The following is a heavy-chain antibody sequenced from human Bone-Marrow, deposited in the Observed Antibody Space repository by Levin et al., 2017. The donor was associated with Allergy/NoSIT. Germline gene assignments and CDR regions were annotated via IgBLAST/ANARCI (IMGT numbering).Heavy chain of an antibody. J-gene: IGHJ6*02. CDR3: ARVGPALNPNYYDSSGYYLGGMDV. CDR1: GGSISSYY. Sequence: SETLSLTCTVSGGSISSYYWSWIRQPAGKGLEWIGRIYTSGSTNYNPSLKSRVTMSVDTSKNQFSLKLSSVTAADTAVYYCARVGPALNPNYYDSSGYYLGGMDVWGQGTTVTVSS. V-gene: IGHV4-4*07. D-gene: IGHD3-22*01. CDR2: IYTSGST.